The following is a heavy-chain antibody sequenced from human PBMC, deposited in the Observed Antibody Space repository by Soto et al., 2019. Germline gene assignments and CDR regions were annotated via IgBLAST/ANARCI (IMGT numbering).Heavy chain of an antibody. J-gene: IGHJ4*02. CDR1: GFNFEEYD. D-gene: IGHD6-19*01. CDR3: ARGDIAVAVSSDY. Sequence: VHLVESGGRMVRPGESLRLSCAASGFNFEEYDMTWVRQAPGKGLEWVAGSNWDGDDTGYADSVQGRFTISRDNAKRFLYLQMNSLRVEDTALYYCARGDIAVAVSSDYWGQGTLVTVSS. CDR2: SNWDGDDT. V-gene: IGHV3-20*04.